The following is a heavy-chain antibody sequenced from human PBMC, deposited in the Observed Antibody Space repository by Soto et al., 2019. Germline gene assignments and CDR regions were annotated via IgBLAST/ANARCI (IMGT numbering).Heavy chain of an antibody. CDR3: ARRYGSAIDY. D-gene: IGHD1-26*01. J-gene: IGHJ4*02. CDR1: GGTISSWY. Sequence: QVQLQESGPGLVKPSETLSLTCTVSGGTISSWYWSWIRQPPGKGLEWIGYIYYSGSTNCNPSLKRRVTISVDTSKNQFSLKLSSVTAADTAVYYWARRYGSAIDYWGQGTLVTVSS. V-gene: IGHV4-59*08. CDR2: IYYSGST.